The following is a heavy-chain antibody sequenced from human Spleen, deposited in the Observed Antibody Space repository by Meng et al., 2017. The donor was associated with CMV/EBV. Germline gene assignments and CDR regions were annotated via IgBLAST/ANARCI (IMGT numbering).Heavy chain of an antibody. CDR2: IRYDGSNK. D-gene: IGHD2-2*01. CDR1: GFTFSSYG. J-gene: IGHJ6*02. Sequence: GESLKISCAASGFTFSSYGMHWVRQAPGKGLEWVAFIRYDGSNKYYADSVKGRFTISRDNAKNSLYLQMNSLRAEDTAVYYCARESEADIVVVPAAMVYYYYGMDVWGQGTTVTVSS. V-gene: IGHV3-30*02. CDR3: ARESEADIVVVPAAMVYYYYGMDV.